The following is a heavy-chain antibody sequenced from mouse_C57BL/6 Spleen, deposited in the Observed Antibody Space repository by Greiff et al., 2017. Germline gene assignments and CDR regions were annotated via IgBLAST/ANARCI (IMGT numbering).Heavy chain of an antibody. CDR2: INPSSGYT. V-gene: IGHV1-4*01. CDR3: ARDPLIYYYGSSDAMDY. D-gene: IGHD1-1*01. J-gene: IGHJ4*01. Sequence: QVQLQQSGAELARPGASVKMSCKASGYTFTSYTMHWVKQRPGQGLEWIGYINPSSGYTKYNQKFKDKATLTADKSSSTAYMQLSSLTSEDSAVYYCARDPLIYYYGSSDAMDYWGQGTSVTVSS. CDR1: GYTFTSYT.